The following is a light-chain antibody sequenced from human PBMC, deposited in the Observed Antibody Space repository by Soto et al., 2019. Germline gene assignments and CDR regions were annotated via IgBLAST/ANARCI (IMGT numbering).Light chain of an antibody. CDR2: EVT. V-gene: IGLV2-14*01. CDR3: LSYTGGSTDVV. CDR1: SSDVATYNY. Sequence: QSALTQPDSVSGSPGQSITISCTGTSSDVATYNYVSWYQQHPGKGPKLLIYEVTNRPSGVSDRFSGSKAGNTASLTISGLEAEDEADYDCLSYTGGSTDVVFGGGTKLTVL. J-gene: IGLJ2*01.